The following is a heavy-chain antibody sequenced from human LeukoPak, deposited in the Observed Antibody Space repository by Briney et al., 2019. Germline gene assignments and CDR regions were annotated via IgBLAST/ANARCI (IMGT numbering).Heavy chain of an antibody. CDR1: GFTFSDYY. V-gene: IGHV3-11*01. CDR2: ISSSGSTI. Sequence: PGGSLRLSCAASGFTFSDYYMSWIRQAPGTGLECISYISSSGSTIFYADSVKGRFTISRDNTKNSLSLQMNSLRAEDTAVYYCAKDRQRPYYFDYWGQGTLVTVSS. J-gene: IGHJ4*02. CDR3: AKDRQRPYYFDY.